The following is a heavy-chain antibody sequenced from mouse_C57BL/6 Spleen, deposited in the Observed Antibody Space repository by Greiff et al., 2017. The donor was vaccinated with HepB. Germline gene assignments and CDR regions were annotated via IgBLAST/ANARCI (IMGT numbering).Heavy chain of an antibody. Sequence: VKLMESGAELARPGASVKLSCKASGYTFTGYGISWVKQRTGQGLEWIGEIYPRSGNNYYNEKFKGKATLTADKSSSTAYMELRSLTSEDSAVYFCARSDYYGSSYPWFAYWGQGTLVTVSA. CDR2: IYPRSGNN. V-gene: IGHV1-81*01. D-gene: IGHD1-1*01. CDR3: ARSDYYGSSYPWFAY. J-gene: IGHJ3*01. CDR1: GYTFTGYG.